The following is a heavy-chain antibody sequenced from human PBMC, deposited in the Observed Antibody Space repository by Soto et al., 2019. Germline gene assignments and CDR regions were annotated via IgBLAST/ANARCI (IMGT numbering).Heavy chain of an antibody. CDR3: ASHSSSWYHNWFDP. CDR2: ISAYNGNT. Sequence: ASVKVSCKASGYTFTSYGISWVRQAPGQGLEWMGWISAYNGNTNYAQKLQGRVTMTTDTSTSTAYMELRSLRSDDTAVYYCASHSSSWYHNWFDPWGQGTLVTVSS. J-gene: IGHJ5*02. CDR1: GYTFTSYG. V-gene: IGHV1-18*01. D-gene: IGHD6-13*01.